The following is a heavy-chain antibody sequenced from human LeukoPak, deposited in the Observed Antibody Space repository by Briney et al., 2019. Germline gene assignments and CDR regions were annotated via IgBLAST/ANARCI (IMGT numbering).Heavy chain of an antibody. V-gene: IGHV1-3*01. J-gene: IGHJ4*02. Sequence: ASVKVSCKASGYTFTSYAMHWVRQAPGQRLEWMGWINAGNGNTKYSQKFQGRVTITRDTSASTAYMELSNLRSEDTAVYYCASVMGAVAGFDYWGQGTLVTVSS. CDR1: GYTFTSYA. CDR2: INAGNGNT. CDR3: ASVMGAVAGFDY. D-gene: IGHD6-19*01.